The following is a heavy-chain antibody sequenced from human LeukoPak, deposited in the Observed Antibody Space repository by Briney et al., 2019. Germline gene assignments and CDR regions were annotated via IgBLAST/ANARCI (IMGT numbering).Heavy chain of an antibody. CDR2: IIPILGIA. Sequence: GASVKVSCKASGGTFSSYAISWVRQAPGQGLEWMGRIIPILGIANYAQKFQGRVTITADKSTSTAYMELSSLRSEDTAVYYCARDGLVDTAMHGYWGQGTLVTVSS. CDR3: ARDGLVDTAMHGY. CDR1: GGTFSSYA. V-gene: IGHV1-69*04. D-gene: IGHD5-18*01. J-gene: IGHJ4*02.